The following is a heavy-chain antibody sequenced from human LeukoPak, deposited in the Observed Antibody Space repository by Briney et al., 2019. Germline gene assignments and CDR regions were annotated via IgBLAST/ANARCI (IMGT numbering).Heavy chain of an antibody. J-gene: IGHJ4*02. Sequence: PSETLSLTCTVSGGSISSYYWSWIRQPPGKGLEWIGYIYYSGSTNYNPSLKSRVTISVDTSKNQFSLKLSSVTAADTAVYYCARESITMVRGVRDWGQGTLVTVSS. V-gene: IGHV4-59*01. CDR3: ARESITMVRGVRD. CDR1: GGSISSYY. CDR2: IYYSGST. D-gene: IGHD3-10*01.